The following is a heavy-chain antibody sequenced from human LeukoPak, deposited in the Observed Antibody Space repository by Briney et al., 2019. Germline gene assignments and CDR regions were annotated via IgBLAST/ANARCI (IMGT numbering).Heavy chain of an antibody. CDR1: GYIFTSWY. CDR3: ARTPLMKDAFDF. V-gene: IGHV1-46*01. D-gene: IGHD2-8*01. Sequence: GASVKVSCTASGYIFTSWYLHWVRQAPGQALEWMGVINTSTGETTYAQPFQGRLTMTRDLSTRTVYMDLNSLTSEDLAMYFCARTPLMKDAFDFWGQGTLLTISS. CDR2: INTSTGET. J-gene: IGHJ3*01.